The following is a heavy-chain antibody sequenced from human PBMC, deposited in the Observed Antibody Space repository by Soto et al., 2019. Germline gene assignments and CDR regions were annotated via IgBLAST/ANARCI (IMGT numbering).Heavy chain of an antibody. D-gene: IGHD3-10*01. CDR2: ISYDGSNK. Sequence: QVQLVESGGGVVQPGRSLRLSCAASGFTFSSYGMHWVRQAPGKGLEWVAVISYDGSNKYYADSVKGRFTISRDNSKNTLYLQMNSLRAEDTAVYYCAKTSPYGSGSDDAFDIWGQGTMVTVSS. CDR1: GFTFSSYG. CDR3: AKTSPYGSGSDDAFDI. V-gene: IGHV3-30*18. J-gene: IGHJ3*02.